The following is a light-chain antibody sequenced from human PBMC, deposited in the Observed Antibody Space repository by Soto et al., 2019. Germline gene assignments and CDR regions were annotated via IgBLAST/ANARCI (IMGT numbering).Light chain of an antibody. Sequence: DIQLTQSPSFLSASVGDRVTITCRASQDISSYLGWYQQKPGKAPNLLIYAASSLQSGVPSRFSGSGSGTDFTLTISSLQPEDFATYYCQQSYSTPRTFGQGTKVDI. J-gene: IGKJ1*01. CDR3: QQSYSTPRT. CDR2: AAS. CDR1: QDISSY. V-gene: IGKV1-39*01.